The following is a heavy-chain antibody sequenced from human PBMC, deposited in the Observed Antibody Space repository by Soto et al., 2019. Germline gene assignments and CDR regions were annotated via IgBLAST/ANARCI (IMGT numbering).Heavy chain of an antibody. Sequence: QVQLVESGGGVVQPGRSLSLSCAASGFTFSSYGMHWVRQAPGKGLEWVAVISYDGSNKYYADSVKGRFTISRDNSKNTLYLQMNSLRAEDTAVYYCAKEATVVKGLSFDYWGQGTLVTVSS. J-gene: IGHJ4*02. V-gene: IGHV3-30*18. CDR3: AKEATVVKGLSFDY. CDR2: ISYDGSNK. D-gene: IGHD4-17*01. CDR1: GFTFSSYG.